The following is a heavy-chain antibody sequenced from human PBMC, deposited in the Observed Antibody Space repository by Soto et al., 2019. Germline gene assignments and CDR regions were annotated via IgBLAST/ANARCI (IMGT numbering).Heavy chain of an antibody. Sequence: PSETLSLTCTVSGGSISSSSYYWGWIRQPPGKGLEWIGSIYYSGSTYYNPSLKSRVTISVDTSKNQFSLKLSSVTAADTAVYYCARAGATIAAAGTCFDPWGQGTLVTVSS. J-gene: IGHJ5*02. CDR2: IYYSGST. CDR3: ARAGATIAAAGTCFDP. D-gene: IGHD6-13*01. CDR1: GGSISSSSYY. V-gene: IGHV4-39*01.